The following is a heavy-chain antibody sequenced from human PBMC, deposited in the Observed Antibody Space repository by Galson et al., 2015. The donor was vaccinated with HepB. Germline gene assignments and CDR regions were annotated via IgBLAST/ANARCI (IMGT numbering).Heavy chain of an antibody. D-gene: IGHD1-26*01. CDR2: INTNTGNP. CDR1: GYTFSSYL. CDR3: AKDRDSGSYSFYFDD. V-gene: IGHV7-4-1*02. Sequence: SVKVSCKASGYTFSSYLMNWVRQAPGQGLEWMGWINTNTGNPTYAQGFTGRFVFSLDTSVSTAYLQISSLKAEDTAVYYRAKDRDSGSYSFYFDDWGQGTLVTVSS. J-gene: IGHJ4*02.